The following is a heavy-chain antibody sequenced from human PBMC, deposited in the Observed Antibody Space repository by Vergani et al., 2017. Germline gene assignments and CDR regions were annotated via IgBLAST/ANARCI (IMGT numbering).Heavy chain of an antibody. CDR3: ARAMIVVVDY. CDR2: ISSSSSYI. Sequence: EVQLVESGGGLVKPGGSLRLSCAASGFTFSSYSMNWVRQAPGKGLEWVSSISSSSSYIYYADAVKGRFTISRDNAKNSLYLQMNSLRAEDTAVYYCARAMIVVVDYWGQGTLVTVSS. D-gene: IGHD3-22*01. CDR1: GFTFSSYS. J-gene: IGHJ4*02. V-gene: IGHV3-21*01.